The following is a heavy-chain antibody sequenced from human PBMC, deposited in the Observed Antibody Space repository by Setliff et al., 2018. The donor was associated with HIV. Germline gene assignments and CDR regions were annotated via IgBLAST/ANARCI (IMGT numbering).Heavy chain of an antibody. CDR2: IIPILGIA. CDR3: ARGGQDYYDSSGYSLDY. CDR1: GGTFSSYT. V-gene: IGHV1-69*02. J-gene: IGHJ4*02. Sequence: GASVKVSCKASGGTFSSYTISWVRQAPGQGLEWMGRIIPILGIANYAQKFQGRVTITADKSTSTAYMELSSLRSEDTAVYYCARGGQDYYDSSGYSLDYWGQGTLVTVSS. D-gene: IGHD3-22*01.